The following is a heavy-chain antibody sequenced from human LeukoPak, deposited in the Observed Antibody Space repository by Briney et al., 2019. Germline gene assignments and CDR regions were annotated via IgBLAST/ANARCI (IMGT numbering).Heavy chain of an antibody. D-gene: IGHD1-26*01. J-gene: IGHJ4*02. CDR3: ARSLRIVGATFDY. CDR1: GYTFTSYG. CDR2: ISTYNGNA. V-gene: IGHV1-18*01. Sequence: GASVKVSCKASGYTFTSYGISWVRQAPGQGLEWMGWISTYNGNANYAQKVQGRVTMTTDTSTSTAYMELRSLRSDDTAVYYCARSLRIVGATFDYWGQGILVTVSS.